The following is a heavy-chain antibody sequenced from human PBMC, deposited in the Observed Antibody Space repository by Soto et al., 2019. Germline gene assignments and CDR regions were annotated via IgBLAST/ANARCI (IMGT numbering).Heavy chain of an antibody. D-gene: IGHD2-21*02. V-gene: IGHV5-51*01. CDR1: GYSFTSYW. CDR3: ARRGGGDFAAV. Sequence: PGESLRISCKGSGYSFTSYWIAWVRQVPGKGLELMGVIYPGDSDIRYSPSFQGQVTISADKSISTAYLQWSSLKASDTAMYYYARRGGGDFAAVWGQGTTVTVSS. CDR2: IYPGDSDI. J-gene: IGHJ6*02.